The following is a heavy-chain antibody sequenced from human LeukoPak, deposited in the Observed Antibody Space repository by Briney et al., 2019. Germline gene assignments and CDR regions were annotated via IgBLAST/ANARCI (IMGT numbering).Heavy chain of an antibody. CDR2: INPNSGGT. D-gene: IGHD2-2*02. CDR3: AREDCSSTSCYTKAFDI. J-gene: IGHJ3*02. CDR1: GYTFSVYY. V-gene: IGHV1-2*02. Sequence: ASVKVSCKASGYTFSVYYMHWVRQAPGQGLEWMGWINPNSGGTNYAQKFQGRVTMTRDTSISTAYMELSRLRSDDTAVHYCAREDCSSTSCYTKAFDIWGQGTMVTVPS.